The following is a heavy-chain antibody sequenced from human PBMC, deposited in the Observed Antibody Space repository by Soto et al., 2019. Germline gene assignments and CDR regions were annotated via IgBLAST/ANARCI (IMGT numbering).Heavy chain of an antibody. D-gene: IGHD1-1*01. CDR2: DNPSGGFV. CDR3: ARGTTGTIISVY. Sequence: GASVKVSCKTSGYTFNSYYMHWVRQAPGQGLEWMGIDNPSGGFVTHAPKFQGRVTMTRDTSISTAYMELSRLRSDDTAVYYCARGTTGTIISVYWGQGTLVTVSS. V-gene: IGHV1-46*02. J-gene: IGHJ4*02. CDR1: GYTFNSYY.